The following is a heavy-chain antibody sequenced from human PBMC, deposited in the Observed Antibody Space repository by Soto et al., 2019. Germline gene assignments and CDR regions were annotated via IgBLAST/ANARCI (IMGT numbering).Heavy chain of an antibody. CDR2: IYYSGST. Sequence: QVQLQESGPGLVKPSETLSLTCTVSGGSISSYYWSWIRQPPGKGLEWIGYIYYSGSTNYNPSLKRRAPISLDTSKNQFSLKLSSVTAADTAVYYCARDGYSYGYNWFDPWGQGTLVTVSS. D-gene: IGHD5-18*01. CDR3: ARDGYSYGYNWFDP. J-gene: IGHJ5*02. CDR1: GGSISSYY. V-gene: IGHV4-59*01.